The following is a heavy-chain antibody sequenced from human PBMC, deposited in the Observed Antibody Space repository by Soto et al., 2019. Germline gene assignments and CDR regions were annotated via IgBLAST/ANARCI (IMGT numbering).Heavy chain of an antibody. CDR2: INPNSGGT. Sequence: ASVKVSCKASGYTFTGYYMHWVRQAPGQGLEWMGWINPNSGGTNYAQKFQGRVTMTRDTSISTAYMELSRLRSDDTAVYYCARFRPSIVVVTASDYWGQGTLVTVSS. V-gene: IGHV1-2*02. J-gene: IGHJ4*02. CDR3: ARFRPSIVVVTASDY. D-gene: IGHD2-21*02. CDR1: GYTFTGYY.